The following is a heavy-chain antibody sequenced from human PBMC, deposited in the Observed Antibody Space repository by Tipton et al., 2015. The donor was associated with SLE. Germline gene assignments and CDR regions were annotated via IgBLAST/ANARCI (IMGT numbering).Heavy chain of an antibody. CDR2: ISSNGGST. V-gene: IGHV3-64*04. CDR3: AKGSMDSGSSLDY. J-gene: IGHJ4*02. D-gene: IGHD1-26*01. Sequence: GSLRLSCAASGFTFSSYAMHWVRQAPGKGLEYVSAISSNGGSTYYADSVKGRFTISRDNSKNTLYLQMNSLRAEDTAVYYCAKGSMDSGSSLDYWGQGTLVTVSS. CDR1: GFTFSSYA.